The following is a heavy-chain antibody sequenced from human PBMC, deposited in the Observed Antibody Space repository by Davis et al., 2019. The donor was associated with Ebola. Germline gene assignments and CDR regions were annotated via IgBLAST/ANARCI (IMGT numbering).Heavy chain of an antibody. CDR2: IYPGDSDT. Sequence: PGGSLRLSCAASGFTFSSYWIGWVRQMPGKGLEWMGIIYPGDSDTRYSPSFQGQVTISADKSISTAYLQWSSLKASDTAMYYCARQSHDSDIVVVPAANAFDIWGQGTMVTVSS. CDR3: ARQSHDSDIVVVPAANAFDI. V-gene: IGHV5-51*01. D-gene: IGHD2-2*01. CDR1: GFTFSSYW. J-gene: IGHJ3*02.